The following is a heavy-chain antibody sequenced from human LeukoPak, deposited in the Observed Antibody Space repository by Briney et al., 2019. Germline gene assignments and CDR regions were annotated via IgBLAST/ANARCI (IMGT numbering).Heavy chain of an antibody. D-gene: IGHD3-22*01. CDR2: INWNGGST. CDR3: ARDASNDSSGYYLV. J-gene: IGHJ4*02. CDR1: GFQFTTAW. V-gene: IGHV3-20*04. Sequence: GGSLRLSCAASGFQFTTAWMNWVRQAPGKGLEWVSGINWNGGSTGYADSVKGRFTISRDNAKNSLYLQMNSLRAEDTALYYCARDASNDSSGYYLVWGQGTLVTVSS.